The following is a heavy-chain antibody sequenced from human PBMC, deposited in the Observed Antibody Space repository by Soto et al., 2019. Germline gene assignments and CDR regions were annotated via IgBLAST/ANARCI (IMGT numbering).Heavy chain of an antibody. CDR2: INHSGST. Sequence: QVQLQQWGAGLLKPSETLSLTCAVYGGSFSGYYWSWIRQPPGKGLEWIGEINHSGSTNYNPYLKSRVTISVDTSKNQFSLKLSSVTAADTAVYYCARVPAAIVYWYFDLWGRGTLVTVST. D-gene: IGHD2-2*01. CDR3: ARVPAAIVYWYFDL. V-gene: IGHV4-34*01. J-gene: IGHJ2*01. CDR1: GGSFSGYY.